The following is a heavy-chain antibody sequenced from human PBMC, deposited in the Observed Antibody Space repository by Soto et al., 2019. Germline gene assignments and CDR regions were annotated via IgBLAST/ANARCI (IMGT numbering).Heavy chain of an antibody. CDR2: IYYSGST. CDR3: ARSVYDILTGPYHDAFDI. CDR1: GGSISSSSYY. D-gene: IGHD3-9*01. Sequence: PSETLSLTCTDSGGSISSSSYYWCWIRQPPGKGLEWIGSIYYSGSTYYNPSLKSRVTISVDTSKNQFSLKLSSVTAADTAVYYCARSVYDILTGPYHDAFDIWGQGTMVTVSS. V-gene: IGHV4-39*01. J-gene: IGHJ3*02.